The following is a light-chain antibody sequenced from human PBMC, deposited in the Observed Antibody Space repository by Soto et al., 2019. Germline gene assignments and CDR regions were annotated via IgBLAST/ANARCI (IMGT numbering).Light chain of an antibody. J-gene: IGKJ1*01. CDR2: DAS. CDR1: QSISSW. CDR3: QQYNSYAWT. Sequence: IPMTQSPSTLSASVGDSVTITCRASQSISSWLAWYQQKPGKAPKLLIYDASSLESGVSSRFSGSGSGTEFTLTISSLQPDDFATYYCQQYNSYAWTFGQGTKVDIK. V-gene: IGKV1-5*01.